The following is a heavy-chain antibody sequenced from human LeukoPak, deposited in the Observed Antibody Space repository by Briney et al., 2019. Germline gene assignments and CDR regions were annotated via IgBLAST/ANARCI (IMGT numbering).Heavy chain of an antibody. CDR2: VKSRSAGETT. V-gene: IGHV3-15*01. J-gene: IGHJ4*02. D-gene: IGHD3-10*01. CDR3: TLIQGGGPGIYYRTF. CDR1: GFSISNDW. Sequence: PGGSLRLSCAASGFSISNDWMSWVRQAPGKGLEWVARVKSRSAGETTDYAAPVKGRFTISRDDSKNTLYLQMNSLKTEDTAVYSCTLIQGGGPGIYYRTFWGQGPLVTVSS.